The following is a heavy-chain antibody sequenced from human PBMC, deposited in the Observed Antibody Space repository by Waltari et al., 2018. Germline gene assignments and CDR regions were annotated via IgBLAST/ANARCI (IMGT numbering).Heavy chain of an antibody. J-gene: IGHJ5*02. CDR3: ARRARLRLVMAKVWFDP. CDR1: GGSFSGYY. V-gene: IGHV4-34*01. CDR2: ITQRGSN. D-gene: IGHD3-9*01. Sequence: QVQLQQWGAGLLKPSETLSLTCAVYGGSFSGYYWSWIRQPPGKGLGWIGEITQRGSNNNNPSRKSRVTRSVDTSKTQFSLKLSSVTAADTAVYYGARRARLRLVMAKVWFDPWGQGTLVTVSS.